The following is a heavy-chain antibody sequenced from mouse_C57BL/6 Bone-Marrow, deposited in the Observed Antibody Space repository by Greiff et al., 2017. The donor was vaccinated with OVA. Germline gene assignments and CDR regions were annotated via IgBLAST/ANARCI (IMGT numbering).Heavy chain of an antibody. J-gene: IGHJ3*01. CDR1: GYTFTSYW. CDR2: IYPGNSDT. CDR3: TSYYYGSRSWFAY. D-gene: IGHD1-1*01. Sequence: VQLQQSGAELAKPGASVKLSCKASGYTFTSYWMHWVKQRPGQGLEWIGAIYPGNSDTSYNQKFKGKAKLTAVTSASTAYMELSSLTNEDSAVYYCTSYYYGSRSWFAYWGQGTLVTVSA. V-gene: IGHV1-5*01.